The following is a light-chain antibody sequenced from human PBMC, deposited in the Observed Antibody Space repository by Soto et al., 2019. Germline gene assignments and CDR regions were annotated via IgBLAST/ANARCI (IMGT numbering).Light chain of an antibody. CDR2: AAS. J-gene: IGKJ1*01. CDR3: QQYGTSPRT. Sequence: EIVLTQSPGTLSLSPWERATLSCRASQSVRNNYLAWYQQRPGQAPRLLIYAASSRATGIPDRFSGSGSGTDFTLTISRLEPEDFAVYYCQQYGTSPRTVGQGTKVAIK. V-gene: IGKV3-20*01. CDR1: QSVRNNY.